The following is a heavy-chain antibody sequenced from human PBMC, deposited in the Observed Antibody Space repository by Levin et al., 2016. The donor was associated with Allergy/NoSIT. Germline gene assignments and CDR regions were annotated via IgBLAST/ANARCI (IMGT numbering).Heavy chain of an antibody. CDR3: ARDQAYYYDTEII. D-gene: IGHD3-22*01. CDR2: ISSSSSTI. Sequence: WIRQPPGKGLEWVSYISSSSSTIYYADSVKGRFTISRDNAKNSLYLQMNSLRAEDTAVYYCARDQAYYYDTEIIWGQGTMVTVSS. J-gene: IGHJ3*02. V-gene: IGHV3-48*01.